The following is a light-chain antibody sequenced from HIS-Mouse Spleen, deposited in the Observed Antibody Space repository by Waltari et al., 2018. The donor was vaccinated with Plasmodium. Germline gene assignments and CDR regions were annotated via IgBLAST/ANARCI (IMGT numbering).Light chain of an antibody. CDR2: DNN. J-gene: IGLJ2*01. V-gene: IGLV1-51*01. Sequence: QSVLTQPPSVSAAPGQKVTISCSGSSSNIGNNYVSWYQQLPGTAPNLLIYDNNNRPSGIPDRFSGSKSGTSATLGITGLQTGDEADYYCGTWDSSLSAGVVFGGGTKLTVL. CDR3: GTWDSSLSAGVV. CDR1: SSNIGNNY.